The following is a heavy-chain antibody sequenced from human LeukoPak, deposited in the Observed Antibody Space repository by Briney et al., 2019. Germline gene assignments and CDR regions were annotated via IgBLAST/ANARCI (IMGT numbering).Heavy chain of an antibody. V-gene: IGHV3-33*08. CDR1: RFAFSDFD. D-gene: IGHD2-15*01. CDR3: ARDIGDCSRDRCYSDYIDY. CDR2: IWYGGIN. Sequence: GGSLRLSCAASRFAFSDFDKIWVRQAPGKGLEWVAIIWYGGINYADSVKGRFTISRDNSKNTLYLQMNSLRDEDTAVYYCARDIGDCSRDRCYSDYIDYWGQGTVVTVSS. J-gene: IGHJ4*02.